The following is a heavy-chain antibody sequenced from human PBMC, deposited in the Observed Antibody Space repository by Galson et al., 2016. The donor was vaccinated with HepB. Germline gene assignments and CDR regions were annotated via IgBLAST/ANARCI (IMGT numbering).Heavy chain of an antibody. V-gene: IGHV1-3*01. Sequence: SVKVSCKASGYIFTTNAVHWVRQAPGQRLEWMGWVSAAHGDTKSSPKFQGRVTFTRDTSATTAYMELSGLRFEDTAVYYCVRAVTGSADWFDPWGQGTLVSVSS. CDR2: VSAAHGDT. CDR1: GYIFTTNA. J-gene: IGHJ5*02. D-gene: IGHD2-21*02. CDR3: VRAVTGSADWFDP.